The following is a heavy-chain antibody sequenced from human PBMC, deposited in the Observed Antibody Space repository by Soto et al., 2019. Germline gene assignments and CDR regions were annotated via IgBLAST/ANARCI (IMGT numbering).Heavy chain of an antibody. CDR3: AIVYDFWSGYSEDAFDI. D-gene: IGHD3-3*01. CDR2: ISAYNGNT. CDR1: GYTFTSYG. Sequence: ASVKVSCKASGYTFTSYGISWVRQAPGQGLEWMGWISAYNGNTNYAQKLQGRVTMTTDTSTSTAYMELRSLRSDDTAVYYCAIVYDFWSGYSEDAFDIWGQGTMVTVSS. J-gene: IGHJ3*02. V-gene: IGHV1-18*01.